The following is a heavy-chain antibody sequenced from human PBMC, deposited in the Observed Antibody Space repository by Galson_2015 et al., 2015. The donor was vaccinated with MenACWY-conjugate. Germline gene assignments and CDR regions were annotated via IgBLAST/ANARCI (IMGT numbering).Heavy chain of an antibody. CDR1: GFTFSSNW. CDR2: ITQDGSEK. CDR3: ARLPAGSEIRYFYGMDV. J-gene: IGHJ6*02. D-gene: IGHD5-24*01. Sequence: SLRLSCAASGFTFSSNWMGWVRQAPGKGLEWVANITQDGSEKYYVDSMKGRFTISRDDAKNSLYLQMNSLRAEDTAVYYCARLPAGSEIRYFYGMDVWGQGTTVTVSS. V-gene: IGHV3-7*03.